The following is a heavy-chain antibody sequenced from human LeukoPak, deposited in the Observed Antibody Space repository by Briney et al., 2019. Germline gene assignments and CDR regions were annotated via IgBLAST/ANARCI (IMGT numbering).Heavy chain of an antibody. D-gene: IGHD3-10*01. CDR2: INHSGST. CDR3: ASRGITMVRGVADI. J-gene: IGHJ3*02. V-gene: IGHV4-34*01. CDR1: GGSFSGYY. Sequence: SETLSLTCAVYGGSFSGYYWSWIRQPPGKGLEWIGEINHSGSTNYNPSLKSRVTISVDTSKNQFSLKLSSVTAADTAVYYCASRGITMVRGVADIWGQGTMVTVSS.